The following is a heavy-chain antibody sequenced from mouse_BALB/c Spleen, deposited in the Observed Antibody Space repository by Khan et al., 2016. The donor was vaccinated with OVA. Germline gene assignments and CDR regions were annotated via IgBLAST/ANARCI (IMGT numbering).Heavy chain of an antibody. V-gene: IGHV2-2*02. CDR2: IWSGGTT. D-gene: IGHD2-4*01. Sequence: QVQLKQSGPGLVQPSQSLPITCTVSGLSLTSYGVHWVRQSPGKGLEWLGVIWSGGTTDYNAPFISRLSISKDNSKSQVFFKMNSLQANDTANYYCASNYDYDEGLAYWGQGTLVTVSA. CDR3: ASNYDYDEGLAY. CDR1: GLSLTSYG. J-gene: IGHJ3*01.